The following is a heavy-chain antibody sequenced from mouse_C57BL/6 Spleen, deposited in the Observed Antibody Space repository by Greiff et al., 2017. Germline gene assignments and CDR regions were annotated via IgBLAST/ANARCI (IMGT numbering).Heavy chain of an antibody. CDR2: ISSGGSYT. V-gene: IGHV5-6*01. Sequence: EVKLVESGGDLVKPGGSLKLSCAASGFTFSSYGMSWVRQTPDKRLEWVATISSGGSYTYYPDSVKGRFTISRDNAKNTLYLQMSSLKSEDTAMYYCARENGNYAMDYWGQGTSVTVSS. J-gene: IGHJ4*01. CDR1: GFTFSSYG. CDR3: ARENGNYAMDY.